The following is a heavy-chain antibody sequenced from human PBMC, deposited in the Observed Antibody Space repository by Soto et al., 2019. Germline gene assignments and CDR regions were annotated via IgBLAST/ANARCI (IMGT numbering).Heavy chain of an antibody. CDR3: ARFPRDCNTTSCYYGDH. CDR1: GYDFNTNW. Sequence: GESLKISCRGSGYDFNTNWFGWVRQLPGRGLEWVGIMYPGDSDTRYNPSLQDHVTLSVDVTVSTAFLQWRSLETSDTGMYFCARFPRDCNTTSCYYGDHWGQGTQLTVSS. D-gene: IGHD3-3*01. V-gene: IGHV5-51*01. J-gene: IGHJ4*02. CDR2: MYPGDSDT.